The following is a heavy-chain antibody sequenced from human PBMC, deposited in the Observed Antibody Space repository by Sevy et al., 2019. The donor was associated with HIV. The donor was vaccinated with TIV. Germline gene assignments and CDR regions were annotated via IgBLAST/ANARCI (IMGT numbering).Heavy chain of an antibody. V-gene: IGHV3-7*01. CDR1: GFSFSANW. CDR2: IKGDGSDK. D-gene: IGHD3-16*01. Sequence: GGSLRLSCAASGFSFSANWMNWVRQAPGKGLEWVANIKGDGSDKHYVDSVEGRFTNSRDNAKNVLYLQMNSRRVEDTAVYYCAHETFGRFESWGQGTLVTVSS. J-gene: IGHJ4*02. CDR3: AHETFGRFES.